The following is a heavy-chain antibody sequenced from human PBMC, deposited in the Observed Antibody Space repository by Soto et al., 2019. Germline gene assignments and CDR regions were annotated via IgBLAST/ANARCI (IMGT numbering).Heavy chain of an antibody. V-gene: IGHV3-30-3*01. CDR1: GFTFSSYA. CDR2: ISYDGSNK. CDR3: ARDRGPCVSSSWYAMRFDY. Sequence: QVQLVESGGGVVQPGRSLRLSCAASGFTFSSYAMHWVRQAPGKGLEWVAVISYDGSNKYYADSVKGRFTISRDNPKNTLDLHRNSLRAEDTAVYYCARDRGPCVSSSWYAMRFDYWGQGTLVTVSS. J-gene: IGHJ4*02. D-gene: IGHD6-13*01.